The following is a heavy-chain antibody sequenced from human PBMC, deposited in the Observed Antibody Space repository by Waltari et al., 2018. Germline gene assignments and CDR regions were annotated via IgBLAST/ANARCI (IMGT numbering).Heavy chain of an antibody. D-gene: IGHD5-18*01. CDR2: IILNLGIA. J-gene: IGHJ3*02. CDR1: EGNFSSYT. CDR3: ARSYRASAFDI. V-gene: IGHV1-69*02. Sequence: QVQLVQSGAEVKKPGSSVQVSCKASEGNFSSYTISWVRQAPGQGLEWMGSIILNLGIANYAQKFQGRVTMTADKSTSTAYMERSSLRSEDTAGYYCARSYRASAFDIWGQGTMVTVSS.